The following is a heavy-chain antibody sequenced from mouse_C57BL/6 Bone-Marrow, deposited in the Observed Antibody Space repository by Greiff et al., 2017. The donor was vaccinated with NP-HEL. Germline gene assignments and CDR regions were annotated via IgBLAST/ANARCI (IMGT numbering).Heavy chain of an antibody. J-gene: IGHJ2*01. CDR3: ARHAPDSSDFDY. CDR1: GFTFSDYY. V-gene: IGHV5-12*01. D-gene: IGHD3-2*02. CDR2: ISNGGGST. Sequence: EVMLVESGGGLVQPGGSLKLSCAASGFTFSDYYMYWVRQTPEKRLEWVEYISNGGGSTYYPDTVKGRFTISRDNAKNTLYLQMSRLKAEDTAMYYCARHAPDSSDFDYWGQGTTLTVSS.